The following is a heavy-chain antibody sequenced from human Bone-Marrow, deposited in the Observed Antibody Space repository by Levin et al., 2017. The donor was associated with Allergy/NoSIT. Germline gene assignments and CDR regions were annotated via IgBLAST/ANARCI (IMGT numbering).Heavy chain of an antibody. J-gene: IGHJ4*02. CDR3: ARVWRYYGSGSYPDY. D-gene: IGHD3-10*01. V-gene: IGHV3-30-3*01. CDR1: GFTFSSYA. CDR2: ISYDGSNK. Sequence: GESLKISCAASGFTFSSYAMHWVRQAPGKGLEWVAVISYDGSNKYYADSVKGRFTISRDNSKNTLYLQMNSLRAEDTAVYYCARVWRYYGSGSYPDYWGQGTLVTVSS.